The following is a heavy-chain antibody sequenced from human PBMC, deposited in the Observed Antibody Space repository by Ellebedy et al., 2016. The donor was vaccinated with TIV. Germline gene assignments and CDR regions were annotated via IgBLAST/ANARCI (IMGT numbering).Heavy chain of an antibody. V-gene: IGHV1-18*01. D-gene: IGHD2/OR15-2a*01. CDR1: GYTFTNYG. Sequence: ASVKVSCKASGYTFTNYGISWVRQAPGQGLEWMGWISAYNGDTNYAQRFQGRVTMTTDTSTSTVSMVLRSLRSDDTAVYYCAREFYEKFDPWGQGTLVTVSS. CDR2: ISAYNGDT. CDR3: AREFYEKFDP. J-gene: IGHJ5*02.